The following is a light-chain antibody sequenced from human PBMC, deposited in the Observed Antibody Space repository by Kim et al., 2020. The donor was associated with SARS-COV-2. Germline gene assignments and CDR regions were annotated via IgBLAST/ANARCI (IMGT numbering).Light chain of an antibody. V-gene: IGKV3-20*01. J-gene: IGKJ5*01. CDR2: GVP. CDR1: QSVSSSS. CDR3: QQYGGSPIT. Sequence: CPRERALLSCRARQSVSSSSSAWYQQKPGPAPRLLIYGVPTRATGIPDRFSGSGSGTDFTLTISRLGPEDIAVYVCQQYGGSPITFGQGSRLEIK.